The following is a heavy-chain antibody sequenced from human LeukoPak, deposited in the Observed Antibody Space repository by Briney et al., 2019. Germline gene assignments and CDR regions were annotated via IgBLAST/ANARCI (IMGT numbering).Heavy chain of an antibody. CDR1: GGSISSGGYY. V-gene: IGHV4-31*03. Sequence: PSQTLSLTCTVSGGSISSGGYYWSWIRQHPGKGLEWIGYIYYSGSTYYNPSLKSRVTISVDTSKNQFSLKLSSVTAADTAVYYCARASDYGDYYFDYWGQGTLVTVSS. D-gene: IGHD4-17*01. J-gene: IGHJ4*02. CDR3: ARASDYGDYYFDY. CDR2: IYYSGST.